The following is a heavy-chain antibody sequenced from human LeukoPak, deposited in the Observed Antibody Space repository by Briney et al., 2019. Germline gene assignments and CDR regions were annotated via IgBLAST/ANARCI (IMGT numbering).Heavy chain of an antibody. CDR1: GYTFTGYY. J-gene: IGHJ4*02. Sequence: ASVKVPCKASGYTFTGYYMHWVRQAPGQGLEWMGWINPNSGGTNYAQKFQGRVTMTRDTSISTAYMELSRLRSDDTAVYYCARDLAYGDYIFDYWGQGTLVTVSS. CDR3: ARDLAYGDYIFDY. CDR2: INPNSGGT. D-gene: IGHD4-17*01. V-gene: IGHV1-2*02.